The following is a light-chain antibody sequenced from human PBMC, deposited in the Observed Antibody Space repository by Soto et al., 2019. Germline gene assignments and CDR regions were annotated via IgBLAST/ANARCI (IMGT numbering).Light chain of an antibody. J-gene: IGKJ3*01. CDR2: GAS. V-gene: IGKV3-15*01. CDR3: QQYGRSPFT. Sequence: EIMMTQSPATLSVSPGERATLSCRTSQSVNNDLAWYQQRPGQAPRLLIYGASNRATGIPASFSGSGSGTDFTLTISRLEPEDFAVYYCQQYGRSPFTFGPGTKVDIK. CDR1: QSVNND.